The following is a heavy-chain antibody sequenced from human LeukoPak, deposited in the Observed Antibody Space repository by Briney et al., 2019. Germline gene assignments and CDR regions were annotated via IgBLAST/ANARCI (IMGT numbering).Heavy chain of an antibody. CDR2: INHSGST. Sequence: SETLSLTCAVYGGSFSGYYWSWIRQPPGKGLEWIGEINHSGSTNYNPSLKSRVTISVDTSKNQFSLKLSSVTAADTAVYYYARGRGSSRFDYWGQGTLVTVSS. CDR3: ARGRGSSRFDY. D-gene: IGHD6-6*01. J-gene: IGHJ4*02. CDR1: GGSFSGYY. V-gene: IGHV4-34*01.